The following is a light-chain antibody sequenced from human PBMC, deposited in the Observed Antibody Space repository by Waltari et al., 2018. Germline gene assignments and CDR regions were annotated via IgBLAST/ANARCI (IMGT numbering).Light chain of an antibody. CDR2: EVS. Sequence: DVVMTQTPLALSVTPGQPASISCKPSQSLLHSHGKTHLHWYLQKPGQPPQLLIYEVSNRFYGVPDRFSGSGSGTDFTLTISRVEAEDVGLYYCMQSIQFPLTFGGGTKVEIK. V-gene: IGKV2D-29*01. CDR3: MQSIQFPLT. J-gene: IGKJ4*01. CDR1: QSLLHSHGKTH.